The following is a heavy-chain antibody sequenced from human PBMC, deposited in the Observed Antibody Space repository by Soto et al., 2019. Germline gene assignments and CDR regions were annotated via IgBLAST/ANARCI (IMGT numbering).Heavy chain of an antibody. J-gene: IGHJ6*02. CDR2: IIPISGTA. V-gene: IGHV1-69*01. Sequence: QVQLVQSGAEVKKPGSSVKVSCKASGGTFSSYAISWVRQAPGQGLEWMGGIIPISGTANYAQKFQGRVTITADESTSTAYMELSSLRSEDTAVYYCARSQGSSTSLEIYYYYYYGRDVWGPGTTVTVSS. CDR3: ARSQGSSTSLEIYYYYYYGRDV. CDR1: GGTFSSYA. D-gene: IGHD2-2*01.